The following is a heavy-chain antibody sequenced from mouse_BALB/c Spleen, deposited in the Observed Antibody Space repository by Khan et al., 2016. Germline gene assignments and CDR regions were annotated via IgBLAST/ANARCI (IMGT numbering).Heavy chain of an antibody. Sequence: EVQLQESGPGLVKPSQSLSLTCTVTGYSITSDYAWNWIRQFPGNKLEWMGYISYSGSTSYNPSLKSRISITRDTSKNQFFLQLNSVTTEDTATYYCASRLHWYFDVWGAGTTVTVSS. CDR2: ISYSGST. J-gene: IGHJ1*01. V-gene: IGHV3-2*02. CDR1: GYSITSDYA. CDR3: ASRLHWYFDV. D-gene: IGHD2-14*01.